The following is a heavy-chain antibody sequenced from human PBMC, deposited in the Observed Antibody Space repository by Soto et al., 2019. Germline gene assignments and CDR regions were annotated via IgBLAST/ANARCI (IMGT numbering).Heavy chain of an antibody. CDR3: AKSPVVTPRYYYYYGMDV. Sequence: GGSLRLSCAASGFTFSSYAMSWVRQAPGKGLEWVLVFSDGGGSTYYADSVKGRFTISRDNSKNTLYLQMNSLRAEDTAVYYCAKSPVVTPRYYYYYGMDVWGQGTTVTVSS. V-gene: IGHV3-23*01. CDR2: FSDGGGST. D-gene: IGHD2-15*01. J-gene: IGHJ6*02. CDR1: GFTFSSYA.